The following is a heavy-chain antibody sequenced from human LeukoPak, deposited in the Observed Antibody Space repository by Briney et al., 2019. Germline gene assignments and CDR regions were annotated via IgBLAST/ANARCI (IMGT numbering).Heavy chain of an antibody. CDR1: GVSISSGGYY. V-gene: IGHV4-31*03. D-gene: IGHD2-2*01. CDR3: ARAPKIPWYQLPQGNWFDP. J-gene: IGHJ5*02. CDR2: IYYSGST. Sequence: PSETLSLTCTVSGVSISSGGYYWSWIRQYPGKGLEWIGYIYYSGSTYYNPSLKSRVTISVDTSKNQFSLKLSSVTAADTAVYYCARAPKIPWYQLPQGNWFDPWGQGTLVTVSS.